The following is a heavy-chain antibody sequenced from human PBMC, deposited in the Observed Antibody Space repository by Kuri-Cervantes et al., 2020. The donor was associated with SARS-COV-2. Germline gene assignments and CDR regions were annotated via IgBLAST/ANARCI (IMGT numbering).Heavy chain of an antibody. CDR1: GFTFSSYS. CDR2: ISSSSSYI. Sequence: GASLRLSCAASGFTFSSYSMNWVRQAPGKGLEWVSSISSSSSYIYYADSVKGRFTISRDNAKNSLYLQMNSLRAEDTAVYYCARGGLGGQLVDGMDVWGQGTTVTVSS. V-gene: IGHV3-21*01. D-gene: IGHD6-6*01. CDR3: ARGGLGGQLVDGMDV. J-gene: IGHJ6*02.